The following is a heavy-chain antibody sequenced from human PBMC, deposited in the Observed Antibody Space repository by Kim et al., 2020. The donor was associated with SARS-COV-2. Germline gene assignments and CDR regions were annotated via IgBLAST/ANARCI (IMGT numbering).Heavy chain of an antibody. V-gene: IGHV3-30*04. CDR2: ISYDGSNN. Sequence: GGSLRLSCAASGFTFSSYAMHWVRQAPGKGLEWVAVISYDGSNNYYADSVKGRFTISRDNSKNTLYLQMNSLRAEDTAVYYCARGFNYDILTGILDYWG. J-gene: IGHJ4*01. CDR3: ARGFNYDILTGILDY. D-gene: IGHD3-9*01. CDR1: GFTFSSYA.